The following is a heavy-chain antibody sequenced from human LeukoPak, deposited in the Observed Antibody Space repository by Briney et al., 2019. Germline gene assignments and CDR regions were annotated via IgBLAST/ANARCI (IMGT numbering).Heavy chain of an antibody. V-gene: IGHV3-23*01. Sequence: GGSLRLSCIASEFIFSNYWMTWVRQAPGKGLEWVSAISGSGGSTYYADSVKGRFTISRDNSKNTLYLQMNSLRAEDTAVYYCAKDKRGQWPFDYWGQGTLVTVSS. J-gene: IGHJ4*02. CDR3: AKDKRGQWPFDY. D-gene: IGHD6-19*01. CDR2: ISGSGGST. CDR1: EFIFSNYW.